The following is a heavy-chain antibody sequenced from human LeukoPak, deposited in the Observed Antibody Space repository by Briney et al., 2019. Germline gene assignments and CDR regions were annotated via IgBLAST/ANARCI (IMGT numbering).Heavy chain of an antibody. D-gene: IGHD2-2*01. V-gene: IGHV3-23*01. CDR2: INGDADRT. CDR1: GFIFGNDD. CDR3: AKVNWCSASCADA. J-gene: IGHJ4*02. Sequence: PGGSLRLSCAASGFIFGNDDMNWVRQAPGKGLEWVSGINGDADRTHYAGSVKGRFTISRDNSKNTLSLQMNSLRAEDTAVYYCAKVNWCSASCADAWGQGTLVTVSS.